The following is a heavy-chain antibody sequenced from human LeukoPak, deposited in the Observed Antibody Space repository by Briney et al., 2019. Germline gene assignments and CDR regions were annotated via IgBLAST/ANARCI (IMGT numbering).Heavy chain of an antibody. CDR1: GGSISSSSYC. J-gene: IGHJ4*02. V-gene: IGHV4-39*01. Sequence: PPETLSLTCTVSGGSISSSSYCWGWIRQPPGKGLEWIGSIYYSGSTYYNPSLKSRVTISVDTSKNQFSLKLSSVTAADTAVYYCARQAYYFDYWGQGTLVTVSS. CDR3: ARQAYYFDY. CDR2: IYYSGST.